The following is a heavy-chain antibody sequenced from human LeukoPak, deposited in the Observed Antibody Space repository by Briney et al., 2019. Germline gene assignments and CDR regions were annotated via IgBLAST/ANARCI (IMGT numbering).Heavy chain of an antibody. J-gene: IGHJ5*02. D-gene: IGHD3-3*01. V-gene: IGHV4-39*01. Sequence: SETLSLTCTVSGGSISSSHYYWAWIRQPPGKGLEWIGTIYYSGSTYYNPSLKSRVTISVDTSKNQFSLKLSSVTAADTAVYYCARIRFLERSNWFDPWGQGTLVTVSS. CDR1: GGSISSSHYY. CDR2: IYYSGST. CDR3: ARIRFLERSNWFDP.